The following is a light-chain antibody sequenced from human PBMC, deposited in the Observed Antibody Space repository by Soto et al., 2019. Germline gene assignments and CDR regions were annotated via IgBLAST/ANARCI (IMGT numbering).Light chain of an antibody. CDR1: QSISSTY. Sequence: VLTQSPGTLSLSPGERATLSCRASQSISSTYSTWYPQSPCQAPMLLIYAASTRATGVPDRLTRRGSGAEFSLTISRLEPEDFPVYYCQHYDSVRWTLGLGTKVDIK. J-gene: IGKJ1*01. CDR3: QHYDSVRWT. V-gene: IGKV3-20*01. CDR2: AAS.